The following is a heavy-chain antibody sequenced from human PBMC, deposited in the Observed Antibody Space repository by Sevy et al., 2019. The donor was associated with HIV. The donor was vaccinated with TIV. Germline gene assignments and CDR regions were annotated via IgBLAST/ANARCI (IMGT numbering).Heavy chain of an antibody. CDR3: AGDWGDDFDDRRTSYYYFYGMDV. V-gene: IGHV3-7*01. Sequence: GGSLRLSCAASGFTFSIYWMTWVRQAPGKGLEWVANIKQDGSEKYYVDSVEGRFTISRDNAKNSLYLQMNSLRADDTAVYYCAGDWGDDFDDRRTSYYYFYGMDVWGQGTTVTVSS. J-gene: IGHJ6*02. CDR1: GFTFSIYW. CDR2: IKQDGSEK. D-gene: IGHD4-17*01.